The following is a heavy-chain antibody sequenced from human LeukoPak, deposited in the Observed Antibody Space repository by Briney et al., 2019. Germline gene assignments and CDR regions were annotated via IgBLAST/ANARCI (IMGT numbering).Heavy chain of an antibody. CDR1: GGSISSYY. V-gene: IGHV4-34*01. CDR3: ARGAHSSGWAIDY. D-gene: IGHD6-19*01. J-gene: IGHJ4*02. CDR2: INHSGST. Sequence: SETLSLTCTVSGGSISSYYWSWIRQPAGKGLEWIGEINHSGSTNYNPSLKSRVTISVDTSKNQFSLKLSSVTAADTAVYYCARGAHSSGWAIDYWGQGTLVTVSS.